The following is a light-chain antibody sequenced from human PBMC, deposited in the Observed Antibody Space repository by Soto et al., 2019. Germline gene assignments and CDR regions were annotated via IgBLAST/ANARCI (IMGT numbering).Light chain of an antibody. J-gene: IGKJ4*01. CDR2: GAS. Sequence: EIVLTQSPGTLSLSPGERATLSCRASQSVSSSYLAWYQQKPGQAPRHLIYGASSRATGIPDRFSGSGSGTDFTVTISRLEPEDFAVYYCQQYGSSLFTFGGGTKVEIK. CDR3: QQYGSSLFT. CDR1: QSVSSSY. V-gene: IGKV3-20*01.